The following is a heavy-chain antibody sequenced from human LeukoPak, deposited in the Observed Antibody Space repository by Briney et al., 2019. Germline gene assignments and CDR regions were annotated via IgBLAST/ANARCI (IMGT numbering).Heavy chain of an antibody. CDR1: GYSFTSNW. J-gene: IGHJ6*02. CDR2: IYPGDSDT. Sequence: GESLKISCKGSGYSFTSNWIGWVRQMPGKSLEWMGIIYPGDSDTRYSPSFQGQVTISADKSISTAYLQWSSLKASDTAMYYCARGDQLYYYGMDVWGQGTTGTVSS. CDR3: ARGDQLYYYGMDV. D-gene: IGHD2-2*01. V-gene: IGHV5-51*01.